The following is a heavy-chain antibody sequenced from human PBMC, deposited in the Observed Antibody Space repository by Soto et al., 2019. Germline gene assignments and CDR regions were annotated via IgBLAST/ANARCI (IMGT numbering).Heavy chain of an antibody. V-gene: IGHV3-15*01. CDR1: GFTFSNAW. CDR2: IKSKTDGGTT. J-gene: IGHJ4*02. CDR3: TTRPPYYSGSGTYYFDY. D-gene: IGHD3-10*01. Sequence: GGSLRLSCAASGFTFSNAWMSWVRQAPGKGLEWVGRIKSKTDGGTTDYAAPVKGRFTISRDDSKNTLYLQMNSLKTEDTAVYYCTTRPPYYSGSGTYYFDYWGQGTLVTVSS.